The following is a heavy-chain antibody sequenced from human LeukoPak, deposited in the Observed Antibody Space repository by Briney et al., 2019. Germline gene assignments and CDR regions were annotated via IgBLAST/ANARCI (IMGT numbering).Heavy chain of an antibody. CDR3: LGSCSSTSCAMGNWFDP. CDR1: GGSISSSSYY. J-gene: IGHJ5*02. V-gene: IGHV4-39*07. D-gene: IGHD2-2*01. CDR2: IYYSGST. Sequence: SETLSLTCTVSGGSISSSSYYWGWIRQPPGKGLEWIGSIYYSGSTYYNPSLKSRVTISVDRSKNQFSLKLSSVTAADTAVYYCLGSCSSTSCAMGNWFDPWGQGTLVIVSS.